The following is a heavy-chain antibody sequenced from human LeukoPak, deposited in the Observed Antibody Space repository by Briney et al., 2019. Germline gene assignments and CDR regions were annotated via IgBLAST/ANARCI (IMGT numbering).Heavy chain of an antibody. D-gene: IGHD6-13*01. CDR1: GYTSTNYD. CDR2: MNPNSGNT. J-gene: IGHJ1*01. CDR3: ARNGQQVRYFQH. V-gene: IGHV1-8*01. Sequence: ASVKVSCKASGYTSTNYDINWVRQAPGQGLEWMGWMNPNSGNTGYAQKFQGRVNMTRNTSISTAYMELSSLRSEDTAVYYCARNGQQVRYFQHWGQGTLVTVSS.